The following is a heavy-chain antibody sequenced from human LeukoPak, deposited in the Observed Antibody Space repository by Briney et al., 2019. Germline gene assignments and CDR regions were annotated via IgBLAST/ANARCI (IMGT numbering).Heavy chain of an antibody. Sequence: GASVKVSCKASGGTFSSYAISWVRQAPGQGLEWMGEIIPIFGTANYAQKFQGRVTITADESTSTAYMELSSLRSEDTAVYYCARTTNYYDSSGYFPFDYWGQGTLVTVSS. V-gene: IGHV1-69*13. CDR1: GGTFSSYA. CDR3: ARTTNYYDSSGYFPFDY. D-gene: IGHD3-22*01. CDR2: IIPIFGTA. J-gene: IGHJ4*02.